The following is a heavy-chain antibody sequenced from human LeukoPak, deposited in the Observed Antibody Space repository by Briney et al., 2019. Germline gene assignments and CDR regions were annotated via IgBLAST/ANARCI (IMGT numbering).Heavy chain of an antibody. J-gene: IGHJ6*03. CDR1: GGTFSSYA. CDR2: IIPIFGTA. CDR3: ARSGRGIDVYYYYMDV. D-gene: IGHD1-14*01. V-gene: IGHV1-69*01. Sequence: SVKVSCKASGGTFSSYAISWVRQAPGQGLEWMGGIIPIFGTANYAQKFQGRVTITADESTSTAYMELSSLRSEDTAVYYCARSGRGIDVYYYYMDVWGKGTTVTVSS.